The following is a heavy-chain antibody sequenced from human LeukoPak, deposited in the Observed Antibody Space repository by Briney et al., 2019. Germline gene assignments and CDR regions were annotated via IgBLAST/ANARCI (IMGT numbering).Heavy chain of an antibody. CDR2: ISYDGSNK. V-gene: IGHV3-30-3*01. CDR1: GFTFSSYA. J-gene: IGHJ4*02. Sequence: PGRSLRLSCAASGFTFSSYAMHWVRQAPGKGPEWVAVISYDGSNKYYADSVKGRFTISRDDSKNTLHLQMNSLRAEDTAVHYCARVQYSYGMTYYFDYWGQGTLVTVSS. CDR3: ARVQYSYGMTYYFDY. D-gene: IGHD5-18*01.